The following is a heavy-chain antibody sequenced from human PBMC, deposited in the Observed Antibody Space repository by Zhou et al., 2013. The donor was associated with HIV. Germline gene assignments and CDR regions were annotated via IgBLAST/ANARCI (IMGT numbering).Heavy chain of an antibody. V-gene: IGHV1-18*01. D-gene: IGHD6-19*01. CDR1: GYTFSDYA. Sequence: QVQLVQSGLEVKKTGASVKVSCKASGYTFSDYAISWVRQAPGEGLRWMAWISGYGGKPNYAQMIEDRVTVTIDTSTSTAYMELSSLTSDDTALYYCARSTFPAGTLYFDYWGQGTLVTVSS. CDR3: ARSTFPAGTLYFDY. J-gene: IGHJ4*02. CDR2: ISGYGGKP.